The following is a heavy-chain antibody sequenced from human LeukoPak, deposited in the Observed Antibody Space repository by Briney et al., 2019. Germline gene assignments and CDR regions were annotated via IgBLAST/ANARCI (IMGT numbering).Heavy chain of an antibody. CDR3: ARDSVSMITFGGVIPRPFDY. CDR1: GYTFTSYG. Sequence: GASVKVSCKASGYTFTSYGISWVRQAPGQGLEWMGWISAYNGNTNYAQKLQGRVTMTTDKSTSTAYMELRSLRSDDTAVYYCARDSVSMITFGGVIPRPFDYWGQGTLVTVSS. J-gene: IGHJ4*02. D-gene: IGHD3-16*02. V-gene: IGHV1-18*01. CDR2: ISAYNGNT.